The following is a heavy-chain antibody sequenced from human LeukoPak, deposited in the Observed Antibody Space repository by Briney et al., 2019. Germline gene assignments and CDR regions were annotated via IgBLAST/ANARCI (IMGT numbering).Heavy chain of an antibody. CDR1: GGSVSSGNCY. V-gene: IGHV4-61*02. J-gene: IGHJ4*02. CDR3: AGMIGYFDF. D-gene: IGHD3-16*01. CDR2: MYTSGST. Sequence: PSETLSLTCTVSGGSVSSGNCYWSWIRQPAGKRLELIGRMYTSGSTHYNPSLKSRVTISRDTSTNQFSLKLTSVTAADTAVYYCAGMIGYFDFWGQGTLVTVSS.